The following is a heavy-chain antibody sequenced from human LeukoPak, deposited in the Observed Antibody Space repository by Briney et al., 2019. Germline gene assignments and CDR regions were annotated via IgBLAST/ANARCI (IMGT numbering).Heavy chain of an antibody. D-gene: IGHD1-26*01. J-gene: IGHJ4*02. V-gene: IGHV3-21*01. CDR3: ASRASSGRGDFDY. Sequence: PGGSLRLSCAASGFTFSSYSMNWVRQAPGKGLEWVSSISSSSSYIYYADSVKGRFTISRDNAKNSLYLQMNSLRAEDTAVYYCASRASSGRGDFDYWGQGTLVTVSS. CDR2: ISSSSSYI. CDR1: GFTFSSYS.